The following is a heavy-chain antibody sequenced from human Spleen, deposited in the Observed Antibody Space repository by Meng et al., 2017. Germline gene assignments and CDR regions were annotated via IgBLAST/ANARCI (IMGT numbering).Heavy chain of an antibody. CDR3: AKTPGYCSGGSCYCDY. J-gene: IGHJ4*02. CDR2: IWYDGSNK. Sequence: GESLKISCAASGFTFSSYGMHWVRQAPGKGLEWVAFIWYDGSNKYYADSVKGRFTISRDNSKNPLYLQMNSLRAEDTAVYYCAKTPGYCSGGSCYCDYWGQGTLVTVSS. CDR1: GFTFSSYG. D-gene: IGHD2-15*01. V-gene: IGHV3-30*02.